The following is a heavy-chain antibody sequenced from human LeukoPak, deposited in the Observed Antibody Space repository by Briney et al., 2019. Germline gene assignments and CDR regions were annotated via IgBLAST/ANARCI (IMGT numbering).Heavy chain of an antibody. CDR3: ARVRKSCGGDCGGDY. D-gene: IGHD2-21*02. J-gene: IGHJ4*02. CDR2: MNPNSGNT. V-gene: IGHV1-8*01. CDR1: GYTFTSYD. Sequence: PGASVKVSCKASGYTFTSYDINWVRQATGQGLEWMGWMNPNSGNTGHAQKFQGRVTMTRNTSISTAYMELSSLRSEDTAVYYCARVRKSCGGDCGGDYWGQGTLVTVSS.